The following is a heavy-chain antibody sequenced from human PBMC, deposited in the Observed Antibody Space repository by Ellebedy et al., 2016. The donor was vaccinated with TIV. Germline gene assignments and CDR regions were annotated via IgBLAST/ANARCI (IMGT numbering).Heavy chain of an antibody. D-gene: IGHD3/OR15-3a*01. CDR2: ISANGGTT. J-gene: IGHJ4*02. V-gene: IGHV3-23*01. Sequence: PGGSLRLSSAASGFTFSTYPMNWVRQAPGKGLEWVSIISANGGTTYYADSVKGRFTISRDNSQNTLFLQMSSLRAEDTAVYFCSRRSTDFAFDSWGQGTLVTVSS. CDR1: GFTFSTYP. CDR3: SRRSTDFAFDS.